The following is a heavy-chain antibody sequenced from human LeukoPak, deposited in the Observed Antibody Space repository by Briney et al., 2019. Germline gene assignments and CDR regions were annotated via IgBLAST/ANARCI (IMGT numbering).Heavy chain of an antibody. V-gene: IGHV4-59*01. J-gene: IGHJ6*03. CDR1: GGSISNYY. CDR3: ARDWGVSARPGYMDV. D-gene: IGHD6-6*01. Sequence: SETLSLTCTVSGGSISNYYWSWIRQPPGKGLEWIGYIYYSGSTNYNPSLKSRVTISVDTSKNQFSLKLRSVTAADTAVYYCARDWGVSARPGYMDVWGKGTTVTVSS. CDR2: IYYSGST.